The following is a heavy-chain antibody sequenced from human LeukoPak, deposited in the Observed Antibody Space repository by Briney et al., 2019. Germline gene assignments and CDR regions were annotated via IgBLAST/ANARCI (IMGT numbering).Heavy chain of an antibody. CDR2: IIPIFGTA. J-gene: IGHJ5*02. CDR1: GGTFSSYA. Sequence: SVKVSCKASGGTFSSYAISWVRQAPGQGLEWMGGIIPIFGTANYAQKFQGRGTITADESTSTAYMELSSLRSEDTAVYYCARYYGSGSSNWFDPWGQGTLVTVSS. D-gene: IGHD3-10*01. V-gene: IGHV1-69*01. CDR3: ARYYGSGSSNWFDP.